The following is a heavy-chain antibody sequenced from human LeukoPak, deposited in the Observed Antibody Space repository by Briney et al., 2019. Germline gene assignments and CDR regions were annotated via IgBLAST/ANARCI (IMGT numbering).Heavy chain of an antibody. CDR1: GFTFSSYG. J-gene: IGHJ4*02. D-gene: IGHD3-9*01. V-gene: IGHV3-33*01. CDR3: ARAYSDRIGGY. CDR2: IWYDGSNK. Sequence: PGRSLRLSCAASGFTFSSYGMHWVRQAPGKGLEWVAVIWYDGSNKYYADSVKGRFTISRDNSKNTLYLQMNSLRAEDTAVYYCARAYSDRIGGYWGQGTLVTVSS.